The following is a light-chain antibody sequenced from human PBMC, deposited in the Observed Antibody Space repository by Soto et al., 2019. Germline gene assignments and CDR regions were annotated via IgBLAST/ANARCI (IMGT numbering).Light chain of an antibody. J-gene: IGLJ2*01. CDR2: DVS. CDR1: ITDVGSSNY. Sequence: QSVLTQPASVSGSPGQSITISCTGTITDVGSSNYVSWYKQHPGKAPKLMIYDVSNRPSGVSNRFSGSKSGNTASLTISGLQAEVEADYYCSSYTTTSTWVFGGGTKVTVL. V-gene: IGLV2-14*01. CDR3: SSYTTTSTWV.